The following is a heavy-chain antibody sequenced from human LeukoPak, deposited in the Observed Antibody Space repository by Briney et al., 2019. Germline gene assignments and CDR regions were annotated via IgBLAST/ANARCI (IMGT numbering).Heavy chain of an antibody. CDR3: EKDLPRWELPPPFFDY. CDR1: GFTFSSYG. D-gene: IGHD1-26*01. CDR2: ISYDGSNK. V-gene: IGHV3-30*18. J-gene: IGHJ4*01. Sequence: PGGSLRLSCAASGFTFSSYGMHWVRQAPGKGLEWVAVISYDGSNKYYADSVKGRFTISRDNSKNTLYLQMNSLRAEDTAVYYCEKDLPRWELPPPFFDYGAKEP.